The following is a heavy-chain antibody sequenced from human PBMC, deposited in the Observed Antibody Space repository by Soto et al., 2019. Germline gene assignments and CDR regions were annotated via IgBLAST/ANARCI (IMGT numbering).Heavy chain of an antibody. CDR3: TTEKFCTNGVCYTPLDAFDI. CDR2: IKSKTDGGTT. Sequence: GGSLRLSCAASGFTFSNAWMSWVHQAPGKGLEWVGRIKSKTDGGTTDYAAPVKGRFTISRDDSKNTLYLQMNSLKTEDTAVYYCTTEKFCTNGVCYTPLDAFDIWGQGTMVTVSS. J-gene: IGHJ3*02. V-gene: IGHV3-15*01. D-gene: IGHD2-8*01. CDR1: GFTFSNAW.